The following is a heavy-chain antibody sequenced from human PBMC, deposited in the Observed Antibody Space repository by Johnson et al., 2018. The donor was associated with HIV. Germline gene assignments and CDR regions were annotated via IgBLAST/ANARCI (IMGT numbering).Heavy chain of an antibody. Sequence: VQLVESGGGVAQPGASLRLSCEVSGFDFSKYGMHWVRQAPNKGLEWVAFIWYDGSKATYADSVNVRFTVSRDNSKDTLYLQMSSLRLEDTGVYYCAKVLVGAKALHVWGQGTTVSVSS. CDR3: AKVLVGAKALHV. CDR1: GFDFSKYG. D-gene: IGHD1-26*01. J-gene: IGHJ3*01. V-gene: IGHV3-30*02. CDR2: IWYDGSKA.